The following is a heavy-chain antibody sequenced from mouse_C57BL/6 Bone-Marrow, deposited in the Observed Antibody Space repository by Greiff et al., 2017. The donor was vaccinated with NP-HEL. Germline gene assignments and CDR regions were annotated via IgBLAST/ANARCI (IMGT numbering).Heavy chain of an antibody. CDR1: GYTFTSYW. CDR3: AREGGVWLRLRGFAY. CDR2: IDPSDSYT. J-gene: IGHJ3*01. D-gene: IGHD3-2*02. V-gene: IGHV1-69*01. Sequence: QVQLKQPGAELVMPGASVKLSCKASGYTFTSYWMHWVKQRPGQGLEWIGEIDPSDSYTNYNQKFKGKSTLTVDKSSSTAYMQRSSLTSEDSAVYYCAREGGVWLRLRGFAYWGQGTLVTVSA.